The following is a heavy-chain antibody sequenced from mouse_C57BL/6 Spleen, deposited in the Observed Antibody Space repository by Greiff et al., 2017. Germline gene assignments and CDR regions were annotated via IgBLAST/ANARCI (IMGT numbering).Heavy chain of an antibody. V-gene: IGHV3-6*01. CDR2: ISYDGSN. D-gene: IGHD1-1*01. Sequence: EVQLQESGPGLVKPSPSLSLTCSVTGYSITSGYYWNWIRQFPGNKLEWMGYISYDGSNNYNPSLKNRISITRDTSKNQFFLKLNSVTTEDTATYYWARGSYYAAYWGQGTLVTVSA. CDR1: GYSITSGYY. CDR3: ARGSYYAAY. J-gene: IGHJ3*01.